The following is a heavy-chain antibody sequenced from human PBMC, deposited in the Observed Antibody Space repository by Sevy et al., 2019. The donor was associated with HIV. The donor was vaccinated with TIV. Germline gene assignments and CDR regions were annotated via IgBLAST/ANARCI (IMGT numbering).Heavy chain of an antibody. CDR1: GFTFSSYG. J-gene: IGHJ4*02. V-gene: IGHV3-30*18. D-gene: IGHD3-3*01. CDR3: AKTLTYYDFWSGLDY. CDR2: ISYDGSDK. Sequence: GGSLRLSCAASGFTFSSYGMHWVRQAPGKGLEWVAVISYDGSDKFYADSVKGRFTISRDNSKNTVYLQMNSLGPEDAAVYYCAKTLTYYDFWSGLDYWGQGTLVTVSS.